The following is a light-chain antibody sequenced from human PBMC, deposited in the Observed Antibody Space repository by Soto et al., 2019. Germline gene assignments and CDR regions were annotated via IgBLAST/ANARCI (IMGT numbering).Light chain of an antibody. J-gene: IGKJ5*01. CDR1: QSITSTS. Sequence: EIVLTQSPGTLSLSPGERATLFCGASQSITSTSIAWYQHKPGLAPRLLVYGASRRATGIPDRFSGSGFGTDFTLTISKVEPEDFAVYYCQQYGTPRSVTFGQGTRLEIK. CDR3: QQYGTPRSVT. CDR2: GAS. V-gene: IGKV3D-20*01.